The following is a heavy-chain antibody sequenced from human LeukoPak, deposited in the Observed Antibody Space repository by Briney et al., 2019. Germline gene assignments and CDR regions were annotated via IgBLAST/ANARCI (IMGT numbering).Heavy chain of an antibody. CDR2: ISSSSSYI. CDR3: AREPGYCTNAVCYPYNWFDP. V-gene: IGHV3-21*01. CDR1: GFTFSTYS. D-gene: IGHD2-8*01. Sequence: GGSLRLSCAASGFTFSTYSMNWARQAPEKGLEWVSSISSSSSYISYADSVKGRFTISRDNAKNSLYLQMNSLRAEDTAVYYCAREPGYCTNAVCYPYNWFDPWGQGALVTVSS. J-gene: IGHJ5*02.